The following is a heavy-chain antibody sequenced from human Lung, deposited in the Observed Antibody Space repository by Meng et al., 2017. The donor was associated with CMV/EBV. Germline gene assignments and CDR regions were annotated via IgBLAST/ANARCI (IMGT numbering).Heavy chain of an antibody. CDR3: ARPGTYSSGWYAY. V-gene: IGHV5-51*01. J-gene: IGHJ4*02. CDR2: IYPGDSDT. Sequence: GGSLRLXCKGSGYSFTSYWIGWVRQMPGKGLEWMGIIYPGDSDTRYSPSFQGQVTISADKSISTAYLQWSSLKASDTAMYYCARPGTYSSGWYAYWGQETXVTVSS. CDR1: GYSFTSYW. D-gene: IGHD6-19*01.